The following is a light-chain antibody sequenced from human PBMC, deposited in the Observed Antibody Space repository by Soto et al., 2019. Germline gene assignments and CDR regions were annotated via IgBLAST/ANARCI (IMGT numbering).Light chain of an antibody. CDR1: QSVSAW. Sequence: DIHVTHSPSTLSASVGDRVTISCRASQSVSAWLAWYQQKPGKAPKLLISDASSLKSGVPSRFSGSGYGTEFTLTISSLQPEDFATYYCQQYSSYPRTFGGGTKV. CDR2: DAS. V-gene: IGKV1-5*01. J-gene: IGKJ4*01. CDR3: QQYSSYPRT.